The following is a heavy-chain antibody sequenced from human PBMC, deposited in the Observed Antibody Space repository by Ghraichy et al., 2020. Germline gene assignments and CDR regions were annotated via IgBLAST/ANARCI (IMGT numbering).Heavy chain of an antibody. V-gene: IGHV4-61*01. Sequence: SQTLSLTCSVSGDSISSDSYYWSWIRQPPGKGLEWIGQMYHSGSSNYNPSLESRVIMSIDTSKSQFFLKLSSVTAADTALYYCARVPLVIVPAALRGSFDMWGRGTMVTVSP. CDR1: GDSISSDSYY. D-gene: IGHD2-2*01. J-gene: IGHJ3*02. CDR3: ARVPLVIVPAALRGSFDM. CDR2: MYHSGSS.